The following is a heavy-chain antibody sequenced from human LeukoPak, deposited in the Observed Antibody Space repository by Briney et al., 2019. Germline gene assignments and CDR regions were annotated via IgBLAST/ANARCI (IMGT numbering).Heavy chain of an antibody. Sequence: ASVKVSCKASGGTFSSYAISWVRQAPGQGLEWMGRIIPILGIANYAQKFQGRVTITADKSTSTAYMELSSLRSEDTAVYYCARVFPIVVVVAATRGPYYYGMDVWGQGTTVTVSS. J-gene: IGHJ6*02. V-gene: IGHV1-69*04. D-gene: IGHD2-15*01. CDR2: IIPILGIA. CDR3: ARVFPIVVVVAATRGPYYYGMDV. CDR1: GGTFSSYA.